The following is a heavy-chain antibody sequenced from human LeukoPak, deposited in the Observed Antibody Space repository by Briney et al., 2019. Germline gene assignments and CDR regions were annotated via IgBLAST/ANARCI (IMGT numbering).Heavy chain of an antibody. J-gene: IGHJ4*02. D-gene: IGHD3-22*01. CDR1: GYIFSNYR. Sequence: GESLKISCQGSGYIFSNYRIGWVRQMPGKSLEWMGLINPGNPDTRSSPSFQGQVTFSADKSINTAYLQWSSLKASDTAMYYCARHKSDAPMTHHFDYWGQGTLVTVSS. CDR3: ARHKSDAPMTHHFDY. CDR2: INPGNPDT. V-gene: IGHV5-51*01.